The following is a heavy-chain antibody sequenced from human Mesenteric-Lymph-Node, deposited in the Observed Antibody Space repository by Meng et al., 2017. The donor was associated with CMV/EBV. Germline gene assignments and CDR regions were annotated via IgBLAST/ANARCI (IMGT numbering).Heavy chain of an antibody. CDR2: ISAYNGNT. Sequence: ASVKVSCKASGYTFTSYGISWVRQAPGQGLEWMGWISAYNGNTNYAQKLQGRVTMTTDTSTSTAYMELRSLRSDDTAVYYCARVLVDYSNYVYYGMDVWGQGTTVTVS. CDR3: ARVLVDYSNYVYYGMDV. CDR1: GYTFTSYG. J-gene: IGHJ6*02. D-gene: IGHD4-11*01. V-gene: IGHV1-18*01.